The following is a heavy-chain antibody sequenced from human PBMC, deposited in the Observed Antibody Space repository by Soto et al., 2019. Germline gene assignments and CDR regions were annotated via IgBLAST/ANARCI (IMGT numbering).Heavy chain of an antibody. J-gene: IGHJ6*02. CDR2: IYYRDNT. D-gene: IGHD6-6*01. V-gene: IGHV4-31*04. CDR1: GDSVFSGNHY. CDR3: VGSTAALPYGIEV. Sequence: QVRLHESGPGLVKASQTLSLTCAVSGDSVFSGNHYWSWIRHLPEKGLEWIGYIYYRDNTYYNPSLLSRVIMSVDTSTNQFSLKLSSVTAADTALYYCVGSTAALPYGIEVWGPGTTVTVSS.